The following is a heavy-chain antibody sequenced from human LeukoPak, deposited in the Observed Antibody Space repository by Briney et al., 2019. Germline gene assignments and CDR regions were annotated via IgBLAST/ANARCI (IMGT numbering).Heavy chain of an antibody. D-gene: IGHD6-6*01. J-gene: IGHJ4*02. V-gene: IGHV1-2*02. CDR3: ARVLNVAARPYAYFDY. CDR1: GYTFTGYY. Sequence: ASVKVSCKASGYTFTGYYMHWGRQAPGQGLEWMGWIKPNSGGTNYAQKFQGRVTMTRDTSISTAYMELSRLRSDDTAVYYCARVLNVAARPYAYFDYWGQGTLVTVSS. CDR2: IKPNSGGT.